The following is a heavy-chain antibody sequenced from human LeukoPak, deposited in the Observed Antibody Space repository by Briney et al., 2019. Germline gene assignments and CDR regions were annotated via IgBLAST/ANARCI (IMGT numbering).Heavy chain of an antibody. D-gene: IGHD4-17*01. CDR2: IYYSGST. CDR3: AREGTVTTQRGLYFDY. CDR1: GGSISSGGYY. Sequence: TLSLTCTVSGGSISSGGYYWSWIRQHPGKGLEWIGYIYYSGSTYYNPSLKSRVTISVDTSKNQFSLKLSSVTAADTAVYYCAREGTVTTQRGLYFDYWGQGTLVTVSS. V-gene: IGHV4-31*03. J-gene: IGHJ4*02.